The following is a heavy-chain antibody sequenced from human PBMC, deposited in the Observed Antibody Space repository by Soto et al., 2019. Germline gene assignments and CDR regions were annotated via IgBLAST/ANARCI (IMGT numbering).Heavy chain of an antibody. D-gene: IGHD5-18*01. Sequence: GGSLRLSCAASGFTFSDYYMSWIRQAPGKGLEWVSYISSSGSTIYYADSVKGRFIISRDNAKNSLYLQMNSLRAEDTALYYCARDSYGYFMFPDFWGQGTLVTVPQ. V-gene: IGHV3-11*01. CDR3: ARDSYGYFMFPDF. CDR2: ISSSGSTI. CDR1: GFTFSDYY. J-gene: IGHJ4*02.